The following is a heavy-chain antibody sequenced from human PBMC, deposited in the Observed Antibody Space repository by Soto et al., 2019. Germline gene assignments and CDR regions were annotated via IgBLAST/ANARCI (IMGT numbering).Heavy chain of an antibody. CDR3: AKGSYTNSKWFDP. CDR2: MSGSGDNT. V-gene: IGHV3-23*01. D-gene: IGHD4-4*01. Sequence: EVQLLESGGGLVQPGGSLRLSCAASGFTFSSHAMSWVRQAPGKGLEWVSSMSGSGDNTYHADSVKGRFTVSRDNSKNTLYLQMNSLRVEDTAVYYCAKGSYTNSKWFDPWGQGTLVTVSS. CDR1: GFTFSSHA. J-gene: IGHJ5*02.